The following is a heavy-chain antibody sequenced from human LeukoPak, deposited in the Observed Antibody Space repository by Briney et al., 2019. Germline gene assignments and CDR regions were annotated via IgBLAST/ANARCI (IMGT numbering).Heavy chain of an antibody. J-gene: IGHJ5*02. CDR2: MSSSGIS. D-gene: IGHD6-19*01. CDR1: SGSFRTYF. CDR3: AKGAGPPWFDP. Sequence: SETLSLTCTVSSGSFRTYFWSWIRQPAGKGLEWIGRMSSSGISTYSPSLKSRVTISIDTSRNQFSMNLNSVTAADTAVYYCAKGAGPPWFDPWGQGTLVTVSS. V-gene: IGHV4-4*07.